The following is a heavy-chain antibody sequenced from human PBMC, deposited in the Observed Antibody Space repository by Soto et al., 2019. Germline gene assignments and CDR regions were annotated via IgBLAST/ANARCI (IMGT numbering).Heavy chain of an antibody. J-gene: IGHJ4*02. D-gene: IGHD3-10*01. Sequence: SETLSLTCTVSGGSISSYYWSWIRQPPGKGLEWIGYIYYSGSTNYNPSLRSRVTISVDTSKNQFSLNLTSVTAADTAVYYCARDNAYGSQYFDYWGQGTLVTVSS. CDR2: IYYSGST. CDR3: ARDNAYGSQYFDY. CDR1: GGSISSYY. V-gene: IGHV4-59*01.